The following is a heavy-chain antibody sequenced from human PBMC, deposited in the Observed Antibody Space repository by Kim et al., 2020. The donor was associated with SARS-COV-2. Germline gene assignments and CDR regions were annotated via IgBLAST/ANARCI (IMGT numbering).Heavy chain of an antibody. J-gene: IGHJ4*02. CDR2: IWNDRSNK. D-gene: IGHD6-13*01. CDR3: AKDIGTSWYPLGY. Sequence: GGSLRLSCAASGFTFSNYGMHWVRQAPGKGLEWVAVIWNDRSNKYFADSVRGRFTISRDNSKNTLYLQMNSLRAEDTALYFCAKDIGTSWYPLGYWGQGTLVTVSS. V-gene: IGHV3-33*06. CDR1: GFTFSNYG.